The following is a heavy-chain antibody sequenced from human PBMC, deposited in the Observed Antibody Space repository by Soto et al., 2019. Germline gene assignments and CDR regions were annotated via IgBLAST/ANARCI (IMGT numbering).Heavy chain of an antibody. Sequence: HGESLNISCKGSRYSFTSYWIGLVRQMPGKGLEWMGIIYPGDSDTRYSPSFQGQVTISADKSISTAYLQWSSLKASDTAMYYCARLSSGGSDNPTPNAFDIWGQWTMVTVSS. CDR2: IYPGDSDT. D-gene: IGHD2-15*01. CDR1: RYSFTSYW. V-gene: IGHV5-51*01. J-gene: IGHJ3*02. CDR3: ARLSSGGSDNPTPNAFDI.